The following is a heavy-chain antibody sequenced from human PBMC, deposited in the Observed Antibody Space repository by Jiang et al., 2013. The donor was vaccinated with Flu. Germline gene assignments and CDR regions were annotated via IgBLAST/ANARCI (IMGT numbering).Heavy chain of an antibody. CDR3: TNLHFLQVERPYYFPS. CDR2: HDLEEAET. Sequence: GAEVKKPGASVKVSCKVSGYSLTNLAMHWVRQSPEKGLEWMGGHDLEEAETIYAPKFQGRVTMTEDTSTETAYMELSGLRSEDTAVYFCTNLHFLQVERPYYFPSWGQGTLVTVSS. D-gene: IGHD1-26*01. V-gene: IGHV1-24*01. CDR1: GYSLTNLA. J-gene: IGHJ4*02.